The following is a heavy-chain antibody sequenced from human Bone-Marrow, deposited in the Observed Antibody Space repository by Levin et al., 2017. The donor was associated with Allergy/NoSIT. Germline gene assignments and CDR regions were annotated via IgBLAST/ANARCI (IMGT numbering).Heavy chain of an antibody. CDR3: AGVDYDSRGTDFDY. J-gene: IGHJ4*02. V-gene: IGHV4-59*01. CDR1: GASITTYY. D-gene: IGHD3-22*01. Sequence: SQTLSLTCTVSGASITTYYWTWIRQPPGKGLEWIGYMYYGASANYNPSLRSRVTISVDTSKNQFSLKLSSVTAADTAVYYCAGVDYDSRGTDFDYWGQGTLLTVSS. CDR2: MYYGASA.